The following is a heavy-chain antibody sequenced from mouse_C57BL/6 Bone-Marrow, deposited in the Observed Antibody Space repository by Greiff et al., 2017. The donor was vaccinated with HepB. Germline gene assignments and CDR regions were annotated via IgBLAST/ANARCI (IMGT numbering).Heavy chain of an antibody. J-gene: IGHJ2*01. D-gene: IGHD1-1*01. CDR3: AREDGSRD. V-gene: IGHV5-4*01. CDR2: ISDGGSYT. Sequence: EVKVVESGGGLVKPGGSLKLSCAASGFTFSSYAMSWVRQTPEKRLEWVATISDGGSYTYYPDNVKGRFTISRDNAKNNLYLQMSYLKSEDTAMYYCAREDGSRDWGQGTTLTVSS. CDR1: GFTFSSYA.